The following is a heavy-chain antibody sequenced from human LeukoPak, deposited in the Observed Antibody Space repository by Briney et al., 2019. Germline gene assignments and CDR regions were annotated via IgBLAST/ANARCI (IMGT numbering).Heavy chain of an antibody. Sequence: GGSLRLSCAASGFTFSSYEVKWVRQAPGKGVEGVSYISSSGSTIYYADSVKGRFTISRDNAKNPLYLQMNSLRADDTAVYYCGREVPGGATILDYWGQGTLVTVSS. CDR3: GREVPGGATILDY. V-gene: IGHV3-48*03. J-gene: IGHJ4*02. CDR2: ISSSGSTI. CDR1: GFTFSSYE. D-gene: IGHD1-26*01.